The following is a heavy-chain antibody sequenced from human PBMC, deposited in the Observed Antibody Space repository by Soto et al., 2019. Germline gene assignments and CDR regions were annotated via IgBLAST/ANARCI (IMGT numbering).Heavy chain of an antibody. J-gene: IGHJ6*02. CDR1: GYSFTSYW. D-gene: IGHD3-3*01. CDR3: ARPGITIFGVTPDPLMDV. CDR2: IYPGDSDT. V-gene: IGHV5-51*01. Sequence: PGESLKISCKGSGYSFTSYWIGWVRQMPGKGLEWMGIIYPGDSDTRYSPSFQGQVTISADKSISTAYLQWSSLKASDTAMYYCARPGITIFGVTPDPLMDVWGQGTTVTVSS.